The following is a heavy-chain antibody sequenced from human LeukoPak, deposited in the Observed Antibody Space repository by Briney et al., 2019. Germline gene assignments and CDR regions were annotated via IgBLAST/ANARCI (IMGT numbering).Heavy chain of an antibody. D-gene: IGHD2-15*01. CDR1: GYTFTGYY. Sequence: ASVKVSCKASGYTFTGYYMHWVRQAPGQGLEWMGWINPNSGGTNYAQKFQGRVTMTRDTSISTAYMELSRLRSDDTAVYYCATYCSGGSCYSGTPLGAFDIWGQGTMVTVSS. J-gene: IGHJ3*02. CDR3: ATYCSGGSCYSGTPLGAFDI. CDR2: INPNSGGT. V-gene: IGHV1-2*02.